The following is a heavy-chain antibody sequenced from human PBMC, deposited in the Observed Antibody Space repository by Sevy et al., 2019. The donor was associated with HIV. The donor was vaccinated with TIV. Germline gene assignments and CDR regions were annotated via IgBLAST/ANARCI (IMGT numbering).Heavy chain of an antibody. CDR1: GVSVCSGGYY. CDR2: IYHTGSS. J-gene: IGHJ4*02. CDR3: ARLSGTYYPSDI. D-gene: IGHD1-26*01. Sequence: SETLSLTCAVSGVSVCSGGYYWTWIRQSPGKGLEWIAYIYHTGSSTYNPSLKNRVTISVDKSKDQLSLTLNSVTSADTAVYFCARLSGTYYPSDIWGQGTLVTVSS. V-gene: IGHV4-61*08.